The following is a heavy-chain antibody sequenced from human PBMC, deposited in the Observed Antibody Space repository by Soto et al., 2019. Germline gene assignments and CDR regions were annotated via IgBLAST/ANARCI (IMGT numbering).Heavy chain of an antibody. D-gene: IGHD1-26*01. Sequence: QVQLVESGGGVVQPGRSLRLSCAASGFTFSSYGMHWVRQAPGKGLEWVAVIWYDGSNKYYADSVKGRFTISRDNSKNTLYQQMNSLRAEDTAVYYCERVSEGGSYYGGLDYWGQGTLVTVSS. CDR2: IWYDGSNK. CDR1: GFTFSSYG. V-gene: IGHV3-33*01. CDR3: ERVSEGGSYYGGLDY. J-gene: IGHJ4*02.